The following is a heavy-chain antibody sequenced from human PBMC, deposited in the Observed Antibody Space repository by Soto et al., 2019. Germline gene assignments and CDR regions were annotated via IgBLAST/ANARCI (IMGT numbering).Heavy chain of an antibody. Sequence: QVQLVQSVAEVKKPGSSVKVSCKASGGTFSSYAISWVRQAPGQGLDWMGEIIPIFGTAHSEQKFQGRVTITADESTSTAYMERCSLRSEDTAVYYCARHIADGYNWFDPWGQGTLVTVSA. V-gene: IGHV1-69*12. J-gene: IGHJ5*02. CDR2: IIPIFGTA. D-gene: IGHD2-21*01. CDR3: ARHIADGYNWFDP. CDR1: GGTFSSYA.